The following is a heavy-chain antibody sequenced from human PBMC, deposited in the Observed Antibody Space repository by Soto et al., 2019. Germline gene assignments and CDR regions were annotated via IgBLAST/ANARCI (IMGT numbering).Heavy chain of an antibody. Sequence: GGSLRLSCSASGFTFSSYDMNCVRQAPGKGLEWVSAIGVYANTYYADSVKGRFTISRDDSRNTVHLQLNSLRVDDTAVYYCAKESTVGSPGDYFDSWGQGTLVTVT. CDR1: GFTFSSYD. V-gene: IGHV3-23*01. J-gene: IGHJ4*02. D-gene: IGHD1-26*01. CDR3: AKESTVGSPGDYFDS. CDR2: IGVYANT.